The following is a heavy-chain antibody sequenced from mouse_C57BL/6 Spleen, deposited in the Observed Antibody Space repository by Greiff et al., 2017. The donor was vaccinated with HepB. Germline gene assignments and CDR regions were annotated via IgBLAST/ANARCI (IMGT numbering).Heavy chain of an antibody. J-gene: IGHJ3*01. CDR2: IDPSDSYT. D-gene: IGHD2-4*01. CDR3: ARDGYYDYERFAY. CDR1: GYTFTSYW. V-gene: IGHV1-69*01. Sequence: QVQLQQPGAELVMPGASVKLSCKASGYTFTSYWMHWVKQRPGQGLEWIGEIDPSDSYTNYNQKFKGKSTVTVDKSSSTAYMQLSSLTSEDSAFYYCARDGYYDYERFAYWGQGTLVTVSA.